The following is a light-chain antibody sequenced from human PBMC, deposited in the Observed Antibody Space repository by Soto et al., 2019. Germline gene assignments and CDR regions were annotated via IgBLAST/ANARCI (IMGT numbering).Light chain of an antibody. CDR1: SSDVGRYSY. CDR2: DVS. Sequence: QSVLTQPRSVSGSHGQSVSISCTGTSSDVGRYSYVSWYQQHPGKAPKLMIYDVSERPSGVPDRFSGSKSGNTASLTISGLQAEDEADYYCCSYAGTYTGVFGTGTKVTVL. CDR3: CSYAGTYTGV. V-gene: IGLV2-11*01. J-gene: IGLJ1*01.